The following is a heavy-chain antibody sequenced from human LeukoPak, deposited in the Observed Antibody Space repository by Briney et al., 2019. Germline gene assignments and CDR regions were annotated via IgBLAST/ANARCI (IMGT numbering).Heavy chain of an antibody. CDR1: GGSISSYY. CDR2: IYDSDNT. D-gene: IGHD4-11*01. CDR3: ARGNYVYYYGMDV. Sequence: SETLSLTCTVSGGSISSYYWSWIRLPPGRGLEWIAYIYDSDNTNYSPTLKSRVTISVDTSKNQFSLKLSSVTAADTAVYYCARGNYVYYYGMDVWGQGTTVTVSS. V-gene: IGHV4-59*01. J-gene: IGHJ6*02.